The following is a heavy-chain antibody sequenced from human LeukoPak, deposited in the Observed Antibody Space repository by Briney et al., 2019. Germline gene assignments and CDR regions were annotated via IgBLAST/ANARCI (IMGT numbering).Heavy chain of an antibody. CDR3: ARLSQTPDYYGGGGYYFLGY. Sequence: GASVKVSCKASRYTFTSYDINWVRQAPGQGLEWMGWMNPNTGNTGYAQKFQGRATMTRDTSINTAYLELRSLRSDDTAIYYCARLSQTPDYYGGGGYYFLGYWGQGTLVTVSS. CDR1: RYTFTSYD. CDR2: MNPNTGNT. J-gene: IGHJ4*02. D-gene: IGHD3-22*01. V-gene: IGHV1-8*01.